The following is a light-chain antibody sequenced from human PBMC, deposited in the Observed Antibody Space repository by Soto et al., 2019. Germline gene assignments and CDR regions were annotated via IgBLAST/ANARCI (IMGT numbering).Light chain of an antibody. J-gene: IGKJ1*01. CDR1: QSVSSN. CDR3: QQYNNWHPWT. Sequence: EILMTQSPATLSLSPGERATRSCRASQSVSSNLAWYQQKPAQAPRLLIYGASTRANGIPASFSGSGSATEFTLTISSPKSEDFAVYYCQQYNNWHPWTFGHGTKVDIK. CDR2: GAS. V-gene: IGKV3-15*01.